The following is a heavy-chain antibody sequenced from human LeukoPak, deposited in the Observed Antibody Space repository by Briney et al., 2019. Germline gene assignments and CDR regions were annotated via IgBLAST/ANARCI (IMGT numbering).Heavy chain of an antibody. CDR2: IYPGNSDT. CDR3: ARRSDNWFDP. Sequence: GESPKISCKGSGYSFTSYWIGWVRQMPGKGLEWMGIIYPGNSDTTYSPSFQGQVTISADKSISTAYLQWRSLKASDTAMYYCARRSDNWFDPWGQGTLVTVSS. J-gene: IGHJ5*02. D-gene: IGHD3-10*01. V-gene: IGHV5-51*01. CDR1: GYSFTSYW.